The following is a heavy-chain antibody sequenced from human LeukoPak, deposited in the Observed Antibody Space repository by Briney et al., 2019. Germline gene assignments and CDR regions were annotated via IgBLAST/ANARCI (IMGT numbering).Heavy chain of an antibody. D-gene: IGHD1-1*01. CDR3: AKNDGSAFDI. J-gene: IGHJ3*02. Sequence: PGGSLRLSCAASGFTFSSYGMSWVRQAPGKGLEWVSYISSSGSTMYYADSVKGRFTISRDNAKNSLYLQMNSLSAEDTAVYYCAKNDGSAFDIWGQGTMVTVSS. CDR1: GFTFSSYG. V-gene: IGHV3-48*04. CDR2: ISSSGSTM.